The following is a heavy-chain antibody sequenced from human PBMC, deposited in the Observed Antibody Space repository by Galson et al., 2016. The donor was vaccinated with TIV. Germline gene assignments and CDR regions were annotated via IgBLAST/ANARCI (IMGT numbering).Heavy chain of an antibody. CDR2: IKPNSGDT. D-gene: IGHD3-9*01. CDR1: GYKFIGYH. CDR3: ARGFGVLTGNYLPKDFDY. Sequence: SVKVSCKASGYKFIGYHVHWVRQAPGQGLEWMGWIKPNSGDTHVAQTFRGRVTMTRDTSITTAYLELSGLRSDDTAVYYCARGFGVLTGNYLPKDFDYWGQGTLVTVSS. V-gene: IGHV1-2*02. J-gene: IGHJ4*02.